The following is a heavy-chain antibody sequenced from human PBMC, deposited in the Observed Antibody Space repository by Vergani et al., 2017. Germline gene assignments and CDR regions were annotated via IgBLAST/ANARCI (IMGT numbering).Heavy chain of an antibody. CDR3: AKDRRGVWFGGDFRFDP. V-gene: IGHV4-39*02. CDR1: GGSISSRSYY. CDR2: IYYSGST. J-gene: IGHJ5*02. D-gene: IGHD3-10*01. Sequence: QLQLQESGPGLVKPSETLSLTCTVSGGSISSRSYYWGWIRQPPGKGLEWIGGIYYSGSTYYNPSLKSRVTISVDTSKNQFALRLSSVTAADTAVYYCAKDRRGVWFGGDFRFDPWGQGTLGTVSS.